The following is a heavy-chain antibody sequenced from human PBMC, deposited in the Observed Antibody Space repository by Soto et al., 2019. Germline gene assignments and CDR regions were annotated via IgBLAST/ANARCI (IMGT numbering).Heavy chain of an antibody. J-gene: IGHJ4*02. V-gene: IGHV1-46*01. CDR3: ARPPYPGCINAVCYPLDY. CDR2: INSSGGST. D-gene: IGHD2-8*01. Sequence: QVQLVQSGAEVKKPGASVKISCKASGYTFTSYYMHWVRQAPGQGLEWMGIINSSGGSTHYAQKLQGRVPITKDTSTSTVYMERNSLRPEDTAVYYCARPPYPGCINAVCYPLDYWGQGTLVTVSS. CDR1: GYTFTSYY.